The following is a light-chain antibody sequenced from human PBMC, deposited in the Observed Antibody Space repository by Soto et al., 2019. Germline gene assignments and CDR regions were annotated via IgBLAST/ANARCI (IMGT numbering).Light chain of an antibody. CDR3: QQRINWPQT. CDR2: DAS. Sequence: ETVLTQSPATLSLSPGERASLSCRASQSVSSYLAWYQQKPGQAPRLLIYDASNRATGIPARFSGSGSGTDFTLTISSLEPEDFAVYYCQQRINWPQTFGQGTKLGI. CDR1: QSVSSY. J-gene: IGKJ2*01. V-gene: IGKV3-11*01.